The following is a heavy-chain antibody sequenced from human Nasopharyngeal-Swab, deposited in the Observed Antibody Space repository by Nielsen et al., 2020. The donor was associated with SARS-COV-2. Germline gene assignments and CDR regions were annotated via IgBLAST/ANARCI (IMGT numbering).Heavy chain of an antibody. CDR1: GLGFSNYE. J-gene: IGHJ5*02. Sequence: GESLKISCAASGLGFSNYEMNWVRQAPGKGLEWVSSISSSSSYIYYADSVKGRFTISRDNAKNSLYLQMNSLRAEDTAVYYCARGGSASGISYNWFDPWGQGTLVSVSS. CDR3: ARGGSASGISYNWFDP. V-gene: IGHV3-21*01. D-gene: IGHD3-10*01. CDR2: ISSSSSYI.